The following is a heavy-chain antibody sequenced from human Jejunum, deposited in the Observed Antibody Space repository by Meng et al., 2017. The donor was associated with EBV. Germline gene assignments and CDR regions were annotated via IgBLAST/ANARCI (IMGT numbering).Heavy chain of an antibody. CDR2: INPDGRTI. Sequence: VKLVEAGGGLVRPGGSRRLSCASSGFTLSDHWIHWVRQAPGEGLMWVSRINPDGRTINYGDSVKGRFTISRDNAKNTVYLQMNSLRAEDTAVYYCTRAGYYRFDYWGQGALVTVSS. D-gene: IGHD1-26*01. CDR1: GFTLSDHW. V-gene: IGHV3-74*01. CDR3: TRAGYYRFDY. J-gene: IGHJ4*02.